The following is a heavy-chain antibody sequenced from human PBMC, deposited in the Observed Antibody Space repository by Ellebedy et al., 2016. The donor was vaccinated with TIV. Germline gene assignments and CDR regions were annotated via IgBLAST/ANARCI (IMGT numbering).Heavy chain of an antibody. CDR3: AKAQEYSLDQ. V-gene: IGHV3-11*04. CDR2: ISTGGSSI. CDR1: GFTFSDYY. J-gene: IGHJ4*02. Sequence: GESLKISXAASGFTFSDYYMSWIRQAPGKGLEWVSYISTGGSSIYYADSLKGRFTISRDNAKNSLFLQMNSLRAEDTAVYYCAKAQEYSLDQWGQGTLVTVSS. D-gene: IGHD4-11*01.